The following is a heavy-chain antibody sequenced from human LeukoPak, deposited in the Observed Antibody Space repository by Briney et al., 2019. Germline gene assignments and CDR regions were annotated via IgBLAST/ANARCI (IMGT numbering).Heavy chain of an antibody. J-gene: IGHJ4*02. CDR1: GFTLRTYA. V-gene: IGHV3-30*03. CDR3: ARGGRVTMIVGTC. D-gene: IGHD3-22*01. Sequence: PGGSLRLSCTASGFTLRTYAMSWVRQAPGKGLEWVAVMSFDGSHTYYADSVKGRFTISRDNSKNTLYLQMNSLRAEDTAVYYCARGGRVTMIVGTCWGQGTLVTVSS. CDR2: MSFDGSHT.